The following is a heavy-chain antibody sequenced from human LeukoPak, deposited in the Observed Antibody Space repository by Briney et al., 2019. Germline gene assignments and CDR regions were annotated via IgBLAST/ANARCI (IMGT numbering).Heavy chain of an antibody. J-gene: IGHJ5*02. Sequence: GGSLRLSCVASGFTFSTYGMSWVRQAPGKGLEWVSAISGSGGSTYYADSVKGRFTISRDNSKNTLYLQMNSLRAEDTAVYYCARDITEYENWFDPWGQGTLVTVSS. CDR2: ISGSGGST. CDR1: GFTFSTYG. D-gene: IGHD3-10*01. V-gene: IGHV3-23*01. CDR3: ARDITEYENWFDP.